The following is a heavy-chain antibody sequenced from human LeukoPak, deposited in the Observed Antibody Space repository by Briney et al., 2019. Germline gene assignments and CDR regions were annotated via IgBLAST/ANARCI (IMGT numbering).Heavy chain of an antibody. D-gene: IGHD2-15*01. V-gene: IGHV3-21*01. CDR1: GFTFSSYS. CDR3: ARDLSSGGSCLDY. CDR2: ISSSSSYI. Sequence: GGSLRLSCAASGFTFSSYSMNWVRQAPEKGLEWVSSISSSSSYIYYADSVKGRFTISRDNAKNSLYLQMNSLRAEDTAVYYCARDLSSGGSCLDYWGQGTLVTVSS. J-gene: IGHJ4*02.